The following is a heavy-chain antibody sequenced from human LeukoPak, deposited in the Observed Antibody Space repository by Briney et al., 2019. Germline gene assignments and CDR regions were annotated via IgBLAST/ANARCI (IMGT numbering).Heavy chain of an antibody. V-gene: IGHV4-30-4*07. D-gene: IGHD3-22*01. Sequence: SETLSLTCTVSGGSISSGGYSWTWIRQPPGKGLEWIGHIYYNGSAYYNPSLKSRVAISRDTSKNQFSLMLTSVTAADTAVYYCARGGYYYDTRGYYPTLDHWGQGTLVPVSS. CDR2: IYYNGSA. CDR1: GGSISSGGYS. CDR3: ARGGYYYDTRGYYPTLDH. J-gene: IGHJ4*02.